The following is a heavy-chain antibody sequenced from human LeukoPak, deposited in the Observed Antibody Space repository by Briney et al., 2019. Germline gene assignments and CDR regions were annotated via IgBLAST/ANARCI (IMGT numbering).Heavy chain of an antibody. CDR3: AKAYNWNDVDYFDY. CDR1: GFTFSSYA. V-gene: IGHV3-23*01. J-gene: IGHJ4*02. CDR2: MSASGGST. Sequence: PGGSLRLSCAASGFTFSSYAMSWVRQAPGKGLEWDSSMSASGGSTYYADSVKGRFTISRDNSKNTLYLQMNSLRAEDTALYYCAKAYNWNDVDYFDYWGQGTLVTVSS. D-gene: IGHD1-1*01.